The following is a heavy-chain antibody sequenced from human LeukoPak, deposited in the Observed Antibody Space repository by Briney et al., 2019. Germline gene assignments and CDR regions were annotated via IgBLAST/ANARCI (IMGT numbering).Heavy chain of an antibody. V-gene: IGHV4-59*01. CDR3: ARAPTIFGGMDV. CDR2: IYYSGST. J-gene: IGHJ6*04. D-gene: IGHD3-3*01. Sequence: SETLSLTCAVYGGSFSGYYWSWIRQPPGKGLEWIGYIYYSGSTNYNPSLKSRVTISVDTSKNQFSLKLSSVTAVDTAVYYCARAPTIFGGMDVWGKGTTVTVSS. CDR1: GGSFSGYY.